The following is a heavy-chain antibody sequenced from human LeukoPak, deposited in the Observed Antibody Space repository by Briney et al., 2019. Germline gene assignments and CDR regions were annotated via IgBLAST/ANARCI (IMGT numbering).Heavy chain of an antibody. V-gene: IGHV3-9*01. J-gene: IGHJ4*02. CDR3: ARTHYDGDYFDY. Sequence: GGSLRLSCIVSGFTVSTNYMSWVRQAPGKGLEWVSGISWNSGSIGYADSVKGRFTISRDNAKNSLYLQMNSLRAEDTALYYCARTHYDGDYFDYWGQGTLVTVSS. CDR2: ISWNSGSI. CDR1: GFTVSTNY. D-gene: IGHD3-22*01.